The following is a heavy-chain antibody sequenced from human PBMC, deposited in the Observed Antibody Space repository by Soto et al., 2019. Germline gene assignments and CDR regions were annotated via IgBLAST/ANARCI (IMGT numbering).Heavy chain of an antibody. CDR2: INAGNGNT. CDR1: GYTFTNYA. D-gene: IGHD2-21*02. V-gene: IGHV1-3*01. Sequence: QVQVVQSGAEVKEPGASVKVSCKASGYTFTNYAIHWVRQAPGQRLEWLGWINAGNGNTKYSQKFQGRVTITKDTSASTAYMELSSLRSEDTAVFYCARYGHGGNSERYFHHWGQGTLVIVSS. CDR3: ARYGHGGNSERYFHH. J-gene: IGHJ1*01.